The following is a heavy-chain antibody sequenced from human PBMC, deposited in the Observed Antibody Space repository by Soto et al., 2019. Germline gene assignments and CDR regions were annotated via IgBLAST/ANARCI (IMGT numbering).Heavy chain of an antibody. V-gene: IGHV3-11*06. CDR1: GVTCRDYY. D-gene: IGHD2-15*01. CDR2: ISSSSSYT. CDR3: ARYCSGGSCYSRDY. Sequence: VAGVTCRDYYVRWISKDPGKGLEWVSYISSSSSYTNYADSVKGRFTISRDNAKNSLYLQMNSLRAEDTAVYYWARYCSGGSCYSRDYWGQGTLVTVSS. J-gene: IGHJ4*02.